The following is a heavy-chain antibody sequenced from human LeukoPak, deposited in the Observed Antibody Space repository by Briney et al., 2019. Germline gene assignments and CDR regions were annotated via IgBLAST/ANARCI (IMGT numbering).Heavy chain of an antibody. D-gene: IGHD2-2*02. CDR3: ARVKYCSSTSCYTFDY. J-gene: IGHJ4*02. Sequence: GGSLRLSCAASGFTFSSYSMNWVRQAPGKGLEWVSSISSSSSYIYYADSVKGRFTISRDNAKNPLYLQMNSLRAEDTAVYYCARVKYCSSTSCYTFDYWGQGTLVTVSS. CDR2: ISSSSSYI. CDR1: GFTFSSYS. V-gene: IGHV3-21*01.